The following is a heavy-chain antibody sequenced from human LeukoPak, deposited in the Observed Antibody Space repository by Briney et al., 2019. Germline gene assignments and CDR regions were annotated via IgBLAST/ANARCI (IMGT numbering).Heavy chain of an antibody. CDR2: LSGSGDTT. D-gene: IGHD1-26*01. Sequence: GGSLRLSCVASGFTFSSYAMNWVRQAPGKGLEWVSTLSGSGDTTYYADSVKGRFTISRDNSKNMLFLQMNSLRADDTAIYYCSKDGSYFNFDYWGQGSLVTVSS. J-gene: IGHJ4*02. CDR3: SKDGSYFNFDY. V-gene: IGHV3-23*01. CDR1: GFTFSSYA.